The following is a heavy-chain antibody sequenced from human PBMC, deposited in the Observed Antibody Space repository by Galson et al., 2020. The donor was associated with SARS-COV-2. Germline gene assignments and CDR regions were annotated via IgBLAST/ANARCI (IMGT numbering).Heavy chain of an antibody. D-gene: IGHD5-18*01. CDR3: ARDEGIRGYNYGRLYYGMDV. CDR1: GFPFSTYS. CDR2: ISTSSSYT. Sequence: NSGGSLRLSCAASGFPFSTYSMNWVRLAPGKGLEWVSSISTSSSYTYYVDSVKGRFTISRDNPRNSLYLQMNSLRAEDTAVYYCARDEGIRGYNYGRLYYGMDVWGQGTTVTVSS. J-gene: IGHJ6*02. V-gene: IGHV3-21*01.